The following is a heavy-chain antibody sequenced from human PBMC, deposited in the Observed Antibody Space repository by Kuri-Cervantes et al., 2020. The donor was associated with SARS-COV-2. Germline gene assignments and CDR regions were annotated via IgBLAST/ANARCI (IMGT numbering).Heavy chain of an antibody. CDR3: AKGIDDTGYYPSDY. Sequence: GESLKISCAASGFTFSGHWIHWVRQAPGKGLEWVSATSSSGGSTFYADSVNGRFTISRDNAKNTLYLQMNSLRAEDTAVYYCAKGIDDTGYYPSDYWGQGTQVTVSS. V-gene: IGHV3-23*01. D-gene: IGHD3-9*01. CDR1: GFTFSGHW. CDR2: TSSSGGST. J-gene: IGHJ4*02.